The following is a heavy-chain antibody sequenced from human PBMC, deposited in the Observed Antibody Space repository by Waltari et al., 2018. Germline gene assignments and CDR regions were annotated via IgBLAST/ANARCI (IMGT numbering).Heavy chain of an antibody. V-gene: IGHV1-69*01. CDR1: GGTLRNYA. CDR2: FIVLFGAA. Sequence: QVQLVQSGAAVKKPGSSVKVSCKASGGTLRNYAISWVRQAHGQGLEWMEGFIVLFGAADYAQKFQGRLTITADESTSTAYMELSSLRSEDTAVYYCARDSGPPTFGGVSPYYYMDVWGKGTTVIVSS. J-gene: IGHJ6*03. D-gene: IGHD2-8*02. CDR3: ARDSGPPTFGGVSPYYYMDV.